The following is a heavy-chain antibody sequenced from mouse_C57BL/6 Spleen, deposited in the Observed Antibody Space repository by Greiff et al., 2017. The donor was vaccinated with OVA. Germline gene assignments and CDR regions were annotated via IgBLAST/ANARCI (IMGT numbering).Heavy chain of an antibody. D-gene: IGHD1-1*01. V-gene: IGHV1-69*01. Sequence: QVQLQQPGAELVMPGASVKLSCKASGYTFTSYWMHWVKQRPGQGLEWIGELDPSDSYTNYNQQFKGKSTLTVDKSSSTSYMQLSSLTSDYSAVYYCAIGVYSGSSPFAYWGPGTLVTVSA. CDR3: AIGVYSGSSPFAY. CDR2: LDPSDSYT. CDR1: GYTFTSYW. J-gene: IGHJ3*01.